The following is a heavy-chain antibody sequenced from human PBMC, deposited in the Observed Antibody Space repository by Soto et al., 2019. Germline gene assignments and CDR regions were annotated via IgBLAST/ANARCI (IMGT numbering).Heavy chain of an antibody. V-gene: IGHV4-34*01. CDR2: INHSGST. CDR3: ARGGNCSGGSCYRTPSSGGYDS. Sequence: SETLSLTCAVYGGSFSGYYWSWIRQPPGKGLEWIGEINHSGSTNYNPSLKSRVTISVDTSKNQFSLKLSSVTAADTAVYYCARGGNCSGGSCYRTPSSGGYDSWGQGTLVTVSS. J-gene: IGHJ4*02. D-gene: IGHD2-15*01. CDR1: GGSFSGYY.